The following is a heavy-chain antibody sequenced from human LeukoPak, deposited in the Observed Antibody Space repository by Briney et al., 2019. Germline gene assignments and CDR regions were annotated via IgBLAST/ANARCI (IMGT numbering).Heavy chain of an antibody. Sequence: SETLSLTCTVSGGSINYYYWSWIRQPPGKGLEWIGEINHSGSTNYNPSLKSRVTISVDTSKNQFSLKLSSVTAADTAVYYCARFRIAVAGNRAFDIWGQGTMVTVSS. D-gene: IGHD6-19*01. CDR1: GGSINYYY. V-gene: IGHV4-34*01. J-gene: IGHJ3*02. CDR3: ARFRIAVAGNRAFDI. CDR2: INHSGST.